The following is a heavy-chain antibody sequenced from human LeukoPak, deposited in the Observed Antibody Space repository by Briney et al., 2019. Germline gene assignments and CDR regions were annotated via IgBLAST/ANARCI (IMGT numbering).Heavy chain of an antibody. CDR1: GGSFSGYY. D-gene: IGHD1-1*01. Sequence: PSETLSLTCAVYGGSFSGYYWSWIRQPPGKGLEWIGEINHSGSTNYNPSLKSRVTISVDTSKNQFSLKLSSVTAADTAVYYCARGGPTTGDYWGQGTLVTVSS. V-gene: IGHV4-34*01. J-gene: IGHJ4*02. CDR2: INHSGST. CDR3: ARGGPTTGDY.